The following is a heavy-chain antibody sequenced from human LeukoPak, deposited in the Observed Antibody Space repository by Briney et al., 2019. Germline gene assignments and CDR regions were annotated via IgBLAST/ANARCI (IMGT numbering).Heavy chain of an antibody. J-gene: IGHJ4*02. Sequence: SETLSLTCTVSGGSISSSSYYWGWIRQPPGKGLEWIVSIYYSGSTYYNPSLKSRVTISVDTSKNQFSLKLSSVTAEDTAVYYCARDLSTRGMVRGVMSAHDYWGQGTLVTVSS. V-gene: IGHV4-39*07. CDR2: IYYSGST. D-gene: IGHD3-10*01. CDR1: GGSISSSSYY. CDR3: ARDLSTRGMVRGVMSAHDY.